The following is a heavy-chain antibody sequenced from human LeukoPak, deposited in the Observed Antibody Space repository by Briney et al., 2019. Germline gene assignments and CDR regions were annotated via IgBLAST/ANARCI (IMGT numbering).Heavy chain of an antibody. CDR3: AQAVPASSDY. V-gene: IGHV3-48*03. D-gene: IGHD1-1*01. CDR2: ISGSGSPI. Sequence: GGSLRLSCAASGFTFSSYEMNWVRQAPGEGLEWVSYISGSGSPIYYADSVKGRFTISRDNAKNSLYLQMNSLRAEDTAVYYCAQAVPASSDYWGRGTLVTVSS. CDR1: GFTFSSYE. J-gene: IGHJ4*02.